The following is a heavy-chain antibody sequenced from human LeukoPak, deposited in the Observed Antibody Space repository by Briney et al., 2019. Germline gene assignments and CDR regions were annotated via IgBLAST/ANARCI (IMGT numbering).Heavy chain of an antibody. CDR3: XAQVVXXXXAFDI. Sequence: GGSLRLSCAASGFTFNNYGMNWVRQAPGKGLEWVSAISGSGGSTYYADSVKGRFTISRDNSKNTRYLQMNSLRAEDTAVYYCXAQVVXXXXAFDIWGQGTMVTVSS. V-gene: IGHV3-23*01. J-gene: IGHJ3*02. CDR1: GFTFNNYG. D-gene: IGHD2-21*01. CDR2: ISGSGGST.